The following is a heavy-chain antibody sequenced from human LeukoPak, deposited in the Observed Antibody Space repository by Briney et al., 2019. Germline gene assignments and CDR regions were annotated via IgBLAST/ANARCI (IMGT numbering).Heavy chain of an antibody. V-gene: IGHV4-4*07. Sequence: SETLSLTCTVSGGSISSYYGSWVRQPAGKGLEWIGRIYTSGSTNYNPSLKSRVTISVDTSKNQFSLKLSSVTAADTAVYYCARHLSSDMVGATTLDYWGQGTLVTVSS. J-gene: IGHJ4*02. CDR2: IYTSGST. CDR3: ARHLSSDMVGATTLDY. CDR1: GGSISSYY. D-gene: IGHD1-26*01.